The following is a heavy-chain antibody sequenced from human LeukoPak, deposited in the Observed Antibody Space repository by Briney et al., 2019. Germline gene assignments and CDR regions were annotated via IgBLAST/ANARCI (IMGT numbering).Heavy chain of an antibody. CDR2: IKQDGSEK. J-gene: IGHJ4*02. CDR3: ARDLEDSSGYSFDY. D-gene: IGHD3-22*01. Sequence: GGSLRLSCAASGFTFSSYWMSWVRQAPGKGLEWVANIKQDGSEKYYVDSVKGRFTISRDNAKNSLYLQMNSLRAEDTAVYYCARDLEDSSGYSFDYWGQGTLVTVSS. V-gene: IGHV3-7*01. CDR1: GFTFSSYW.